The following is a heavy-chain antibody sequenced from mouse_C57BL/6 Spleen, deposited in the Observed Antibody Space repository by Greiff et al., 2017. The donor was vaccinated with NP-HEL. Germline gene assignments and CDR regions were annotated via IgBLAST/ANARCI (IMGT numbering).Heavy chain of an antibody. CDR1: GYAFTNYL. V-gene: IGHV1-54*01. J-gene: IGHJ1*03. D-gene: IGHD2-1*01. CDR3: ARRGDGNYGGDFDV. Sequence: VQLQQSGAELVRPGTSVKVSCKASGYAFTNYLIEWVKQRPGQGLEWIGVINPGSGGTNYNEKFKGKATLTADKSSSTAYMQLSSLTSEDSAVYFCARRGDGNYGGDFDVWGTRTTVTVSS. CDR2: INPGSGGT.